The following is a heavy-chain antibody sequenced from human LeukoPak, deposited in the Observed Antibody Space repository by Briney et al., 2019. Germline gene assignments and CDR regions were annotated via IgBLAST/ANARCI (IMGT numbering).Heavy chain of an antibody. V-gene: IGHV3-33*01. CDR3: ARDRCSSTNCYEGYYYGMDV. CDR2: IWYDGTQK. Sequence: PGGSLRLSCVASGFTFSTYGMHWVRQAPGKGLEWLAVIWYDGTQKYYAESVEGRFTISRDNSQNMVYLQMNGLRAEDTAVFYCARDRCSSTNCYEGYYYGMDVWGLGTTVTVSS. J-gene: IGHJ6*02. D-gene: IGHD2-2*01. CDR1: GFTFSTYG.